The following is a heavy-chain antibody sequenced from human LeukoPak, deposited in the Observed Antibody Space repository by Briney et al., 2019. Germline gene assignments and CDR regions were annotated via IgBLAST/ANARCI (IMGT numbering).Heavy chain of an antibody. CDR3: AKDLHQVFDI. J-gene: IGHJ3*02. V-gene: IGHV3-30*02. D-gene: IGHD2-2*01. CDR1: GFTLRSYG. Sequence: GGSLRLSCAVSGFTLRSYGMHWVRQAPGKGLEWVSFIRDDGSNKYYVGSVKGRFTVTSDDSKYTLYLQLNRLRPEDTAVYYCAKDLHQVFDIWGQGTMVTVSS. CDR2: IRDDGSNK.